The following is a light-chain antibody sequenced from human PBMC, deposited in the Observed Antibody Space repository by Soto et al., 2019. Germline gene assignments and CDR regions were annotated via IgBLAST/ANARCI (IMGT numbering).Light chain of an antibody. CDR1: QPISSF. Sequence: DIQMTQSPSSLSASVGDRVTITCRASQPISSFLHWYQQKPGRAPQLLLYASSSLQSGVPSRFSGSGSGTEFTLTISSLRPEDFATYYCQQSYSSPVTFGQGTRLEIK. V-gene: IGKV1-39*01. CDR2: ASS. J-gene: IGKJ5*01. CDR3: QQSYSSPVT.